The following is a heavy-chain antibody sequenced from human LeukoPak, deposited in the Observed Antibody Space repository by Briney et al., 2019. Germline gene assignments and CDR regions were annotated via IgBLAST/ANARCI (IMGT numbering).Heavy chain of an antibody. D-gene: IGHD2-2*01. CDR3: ARDPDCGSSGCLTPPFDF. V-gene: IGHV3-15*01. CDR1: GLILNNAW. CDR2: IKSKTDGGTT. Sequence: GGSLRLSCEASGLILNNAWMSWVRKAPGRGWEWVGGIKSKTDGGTTDYAAPVKGRFTISRDDSRNTLYLQMNSLRAEDTAVYYCARDPDCGSSGCLTPPFDFWGQGTLVSVSS. J-gene: IGHJ4*02.